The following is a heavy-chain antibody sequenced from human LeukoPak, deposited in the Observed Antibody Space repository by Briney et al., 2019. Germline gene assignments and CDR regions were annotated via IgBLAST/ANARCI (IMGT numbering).Heavy chain of an antibody. V-gene: IGHV3-9*01. D-gene: IGHD5-12*01. J-gene: IGHJ4*02. CDR1: GFTFDDYA. CDR3: AKGPDNQYSGYDPYVTTFDY. Sequence: GGSLRLSCAASGFTFDDYAMHWVRQAPGKGLEWVSGISWDSGSIGYADSVKGRFTISRDNAKNSLYLQMNSLRAEDTALYYCAKGPDNQYSGYDPYVTTFDYWGQGTLVTVSS. CDR2: ISWDSGSI.